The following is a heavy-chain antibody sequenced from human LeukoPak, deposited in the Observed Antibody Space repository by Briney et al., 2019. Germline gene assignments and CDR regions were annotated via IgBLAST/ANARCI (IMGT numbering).Heavy chain of an antibody. J-gene: IGHJ5*02. CDR1: GFTFSSYA. Sequence: PGGSLRLSCAASGFTFSSYAMSWVRQAPGKGLEWVSAISGSGGSTYYADSVKGRFTISRDNSKNTLYLQMNSLRAEDTAVYYCAKDPLIAAAGSHSWFDPWGQGILVTVSS. D-gene: IGHD6-13*01. V-gene: IGHV3-23*01. CDR2: ISGSGGST. CDR3: AKDPLIAAAGSHSWFDP.